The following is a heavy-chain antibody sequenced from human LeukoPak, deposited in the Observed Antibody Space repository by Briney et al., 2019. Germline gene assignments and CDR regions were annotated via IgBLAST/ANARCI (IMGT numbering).Heavy chain of an antibody. J-gene: IGHJ4*02. V-gene: IGHV3-23*01. D-gene: IGHD4-11*01. CDR2: ISNSGGST. CDR1: GFTFSDYA. Sequence: PGGSLRLSCAASGFTFSDYAMSWVRQAPGTGLEWVSSISNSGGSTYYADSVKGWFTISRDNSKNTLYLQMNSLRAEDTAVYYCAKFRMTTVTSFDYWGQGTLVTVSS. CDR3: AKFRMTTVTSFDY.